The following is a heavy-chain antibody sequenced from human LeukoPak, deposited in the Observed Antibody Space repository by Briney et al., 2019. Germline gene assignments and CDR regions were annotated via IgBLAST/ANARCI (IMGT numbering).Heavy chain of an antibody. D-gene: IGHD3-16*01. J-gene: IGHJ4*02. V-gene: IGHV3-23*01. CDR3: AKGGPAPFGY. Sequence: PGGSLRLSCAASGFTFSSYAISWVRQAPGKGLEWVSTISAGGGSAYYADSVKGRFTISRDNSKNTPYLQMNSLRAEDTAVYYCAKGGPAPFGYWGQGTLVTVSS. CDR1: GFTFSSYA. CDR2: ISAGGGSA.